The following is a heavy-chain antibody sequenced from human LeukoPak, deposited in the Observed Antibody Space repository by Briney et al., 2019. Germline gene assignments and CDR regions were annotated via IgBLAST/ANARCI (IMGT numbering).Heavy chain of an antibody. Sequence: SETLSLTCTVSGGSISSYYWSWIRQPPGKGLEWIGYIYYSGSTNYNPSLKSRVTISVDTSKNQFSLKLSSVTAADTAVYYCARATIFGVVKSRYYYYYMDVWGKGTTVTVSS. J-gene: IGHJ6*03. CDR1: GGSISSYY. D-gene: IGHD3-3*01. CDR3: ARATIFGVVKSRYYYYYMDV. CDR2: IYYSGST. V-gene: IGHV4-59*01.